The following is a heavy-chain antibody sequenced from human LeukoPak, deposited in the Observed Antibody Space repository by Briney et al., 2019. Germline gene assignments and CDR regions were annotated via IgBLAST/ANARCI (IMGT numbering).Heavy chain of an antibody. J-gene: IGHJ4*02. V-gene: IGHV3-23*01. CDR2: ISGSAHKI. Sequence: GGSLRLSCAASGFTFSNYAVSWVRQAPEKGLDWVSVISGSAHKIRYADSVKGRFTISRDNSENIVYLQMNNLRVGDTAVYYCAGRPTGYSSGYIHWGQGTLVTVSS. D-gene: IGHD5-18*01. CDR1: GFTFSNYA. CDR3: AGRPTGYSSGYIH.